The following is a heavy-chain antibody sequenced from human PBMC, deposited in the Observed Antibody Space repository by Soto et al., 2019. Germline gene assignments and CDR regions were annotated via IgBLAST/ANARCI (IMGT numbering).Heavy chain of an antibody. Sequence: TGALSVKCAVYGGSFSGNNWSWSREPPGKGLEWIGEINHSGSTNYNPSLKSRVTISVDTTKNQFSGKLSSVTAADTAVYYGATGRLLWPYYPKSSFDYCGQSTLVSLSS. V-gene: IGHV4-34*01. CDR1: GGSFSGNN. D-gene: IGHD1-26*01. CDR3: ATGRLLWPYYPKSSFDY. J-gene: IGHJ4*02. CDR2: INHSGST.